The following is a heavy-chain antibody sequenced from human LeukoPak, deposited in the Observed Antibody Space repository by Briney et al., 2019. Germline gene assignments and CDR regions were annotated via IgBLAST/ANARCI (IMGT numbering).Heavy chain of an antibody. CDR3: ARDLTGYSYGSI. V-gene: IGHV1-46*01. CDR1: GYTFTSYY. CDR2: INPSGGST. Sequence: GASVKISCKASGYTFTSYYMHWVRQAPGQGLEWMRIINPSGGSTSYAQKFQGRVTMTRDTSTSTVYMELSSLRSEDTAVYYCARDLTGYSYGSIWGQGTMVTVSS. D-gene: IGHD5-18*01. J-gene: IGHJ3*02.